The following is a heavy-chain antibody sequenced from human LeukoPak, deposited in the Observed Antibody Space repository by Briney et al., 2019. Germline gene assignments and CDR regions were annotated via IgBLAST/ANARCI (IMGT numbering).Heavy chain of an antibody. CDR3: ARGGWYGTKQLDY. CDR2: INSDGSST. J-gene: IGHJ4*02. Sequence: GGSLRLSCEVSGFTFSSYWMHWVRQAPGKGLVWVSRINSDGSSTSYADSVKGRFTISRDNAKNTLYLQMNSLRAEDTAVYYCARGGWYGTKQLDYWGQGTLVTVSS. V-gene: IGHV3-74*01. CDR1: GFTFSSYW. D-gene: IGHD6-19*01.